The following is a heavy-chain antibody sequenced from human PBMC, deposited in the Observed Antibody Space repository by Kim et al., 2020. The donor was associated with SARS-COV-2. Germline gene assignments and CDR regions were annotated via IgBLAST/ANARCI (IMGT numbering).Heavy chain of an antibody. CDR1: GFTFSSYS. CDR2: ISSSSSYI. D-gene: IGHD5-12*01. CDR3: ARVEDGYSYFDY. V-gene: IGHV3-21*01. Sequence: GGSLRLSCAASGFTFSSYSMNWVRQAPGKGLEWVSSISSSSSYIYYADSVKGRFTISRDNAKNSLYLQMNSLRAEDTAVYYCARVEDGYSYFDYWGQGTLVTVSS. J-gene: IGHJ4*02.